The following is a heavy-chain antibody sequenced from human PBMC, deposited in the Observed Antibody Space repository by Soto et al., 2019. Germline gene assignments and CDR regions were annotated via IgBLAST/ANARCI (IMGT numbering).Heavy chain of an antibody. V-gene: IGHV5-51*01. CDR3: ATLAYCGGDCYSRYYYYYGMDV. Sequence: GEYLKISCKGSGYSFTSYWIGWVRQMPGKGLEWMGIIYPGDSDTRYSPSFQGQVTISADKSISTAYLQWSSLKASDTAMYYYATLAYCGGDCYSRYYYYYGMDVWGQGTTVTVSS. CDR2: IYPGDSDT. D-gene: IGHD2-21*02. J-gene: IGHJ6*02. CDR1: GYSFTSYW.